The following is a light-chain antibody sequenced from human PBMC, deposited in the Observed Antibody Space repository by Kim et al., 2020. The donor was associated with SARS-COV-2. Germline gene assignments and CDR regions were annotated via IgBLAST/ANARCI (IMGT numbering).Light chain of an antibody. CDR3: CSFAGSITWV. J-gene: IGLJ3*02. V-gene: IGLV2-23*02. Sequence: QSALTQPASVSGSPGQSITISCTGASSDVGSYDFVSWYQQHPGKAPKILIYEVTKRPSGVSHRFSGSKSGNTASLTISGLQTEDEADYYCCSFAGSITWVFGGGTRLTVL. CDR1: SSDVGSYDF. CDR2: EVT.